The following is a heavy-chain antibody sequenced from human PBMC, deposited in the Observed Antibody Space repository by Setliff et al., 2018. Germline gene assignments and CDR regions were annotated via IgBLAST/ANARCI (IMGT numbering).Heavy chain of an antibody. CDR2: IYSGGST. D-gene: IGHD3-16*01. CDR1: GITISNNY. J-gene: IGHJ3*02. CDR3: LRTPMTPRGGYAFDI. V-gene: IGHV3-53*01. Sequence: PGGSLRLSCVVSGITISNNYMSWVRQAPGKGLEWVSVIYSGGSTYYADSVKGRFTISRDNSKNTLYLQMNSLKTEDTAVYYCLRTPMTPRGGYAFDIWGQGTVVTVSS.